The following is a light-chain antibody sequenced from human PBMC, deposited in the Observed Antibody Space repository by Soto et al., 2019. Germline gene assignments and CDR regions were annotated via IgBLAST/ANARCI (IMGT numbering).Light chain of an antibody. J-gene: IGKJ1*01. V-gene: IGKV1-5*01. Sequence: DIQMTQSPSTLSTSVGDRVTLTCRASQSISSWLAWYQQKPGKAPKLLIYHAYSLESGVPSRFSGSESGTEFTITINSLQPDDFATYYCQQYNSYPWTFGQGTKVDI. CDR2: HAY. CDR1: QSISSW. CDR3: QQYNSYPWT.